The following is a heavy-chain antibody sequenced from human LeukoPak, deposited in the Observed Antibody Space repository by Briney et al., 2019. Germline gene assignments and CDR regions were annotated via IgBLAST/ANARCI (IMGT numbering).Heavy chain of an antibody. V-gene: IGHV3-23*01. J-gene: IGHJ4*02. CDR1: GFTFRSYG. D-gene: IGHD2-15*01. CDR2: ISSTGGTT. Sequence: GGSLRLSCAASGFTFRSYGMSWVRQAPGKGLEWVSIISSTGGTTYYADSVKGRFTISRDNSKNTLYLQMNSLRAEDTAEYYCASRDPCSGGSCYGLGYWGQGTLVTVSS. CDR3: ASRDPCSGGSCYGLGY.